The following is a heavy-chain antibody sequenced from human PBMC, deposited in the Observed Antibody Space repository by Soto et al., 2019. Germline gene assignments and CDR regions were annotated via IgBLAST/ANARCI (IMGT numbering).Heavy chain of an antibody. V-gene: IGHV1-3*01. CDR2: INAGSGGT. J-gene: IGHJ5*02. CDR1: GYTFTYYG. CDR3: ARVVVAAPQASFDH. D-gene: IGHD2-15*01. Sequence: GVSMKVSCKASGYTFTYYGMHWVRQAPGQRLEWVGWINAGSGGTKNAQKFQGRVTIPKDTSASTASMELSRLRSEDTAVYYCARVVVAAPQASFDHWGQGTRVIVSS.